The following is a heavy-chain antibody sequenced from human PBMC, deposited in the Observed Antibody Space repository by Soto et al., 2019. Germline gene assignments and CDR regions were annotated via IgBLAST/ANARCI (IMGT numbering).Heavy chain of an antibody. CDR3: ARLCSGGSCADAFDI. D-gene: IGHD2-15*01. J-gene: IGHJ3*02. Sequence: QVQLQESGPGLVKPSETLSLTCTVSGGSISSYYWSWIRQPPGKGLAWIGYIYYSGSTNYNPSLKSRVTISVDTSKNQCSLKLSSVTAADTAVYYGARLCSGGSCADAFDIWGQGTMVTVSS. V-gene: IGHV4-59*01. CDR1: GGSISSYY. CDR2: IYYSGST.